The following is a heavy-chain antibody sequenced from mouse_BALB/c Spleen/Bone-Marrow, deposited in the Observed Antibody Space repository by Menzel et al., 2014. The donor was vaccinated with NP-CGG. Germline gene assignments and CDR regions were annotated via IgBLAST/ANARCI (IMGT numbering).Heavy chain of an antibody. CDR3: ARGDYVNYDAMDY. V-gene: IGHV1-9*01. CDR2: ILPGSGRT. D-gene: IGHD2-1*01. J-gene: IGHJ4*01. CDR1: GYTFSSYW. Sequence: QVQLQQPGAELMKPGASMKISCKATGYTFSSYWIEWVKQRPGHGLEWIGEILPGSGRTNYNERFKGKATFTADTSSNTAYMQLSSLTSEDSAVYYCARGDYVNYDAMDYWGQGTSVTVSS.